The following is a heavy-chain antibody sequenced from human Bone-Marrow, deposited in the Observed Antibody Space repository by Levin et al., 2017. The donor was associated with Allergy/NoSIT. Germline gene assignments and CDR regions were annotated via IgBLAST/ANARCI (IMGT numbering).Heavy chain of an antibody. J-gene: IGHJ6*03. CDR1: GYSFSTHW. CDR3: ARHLSPGGFLTRSVPYKINYHYMDV. CDR2: IFPGDSDT. D-gene: IGHD3-9*01. Sequence: RGESLKISCKGSGYSFSTHWIGWVRQMPGKGLEWMGIIFPGDSDTRYSPSFQGQVTISADKSINTAYLQWSSLKASDTGMYFCARHLSPGGFLTRSVPYKINYHYMDVWGKGTTVTVSS. V-gene: IGHV5-51*01.